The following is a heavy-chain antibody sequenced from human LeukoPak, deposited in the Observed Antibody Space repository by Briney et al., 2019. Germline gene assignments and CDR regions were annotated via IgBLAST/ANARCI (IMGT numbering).Heavy chain of an antibody. V-gene: IGHV3-30*03. D-gene: IGHD5-18*01. CDR2: ISYDGSDK. CDR3: ARSGYTYGPGGFDL. Sequence: GGSLRLSCAASGFTFSYYGMHWVRQAPGKGLEWVAVISYDGSDKFYADSVKGRFTISRDNSKNTLDLQMSSLRAEDTAVYYCARSGYTYGPGGFDLWGQGTLVIVSS. J-gene: IGHJ4*02. CDR1: GFTFSYYG.